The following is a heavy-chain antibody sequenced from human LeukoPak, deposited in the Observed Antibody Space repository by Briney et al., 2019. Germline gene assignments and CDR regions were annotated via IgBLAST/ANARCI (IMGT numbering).Heavy chain of an antibody. CDR2: ISGYNGNT. CDR1: DYTLIDYD. CDR3: VRDESVFDI. V-gene: IGHV1-18*01. D-gene: IGHD5/OR15-5a*01. Sequence: ASVKVSCKASDYTLIDYDISWVRQAPGQGPEWMGWISGYNGNTNYAQNLQGRVTMTTDTSSTTAYMELRSLRFDDTAIYYCVRDESVFDIWGQGTMVTVSS. J-gene: IGHJ3*02.